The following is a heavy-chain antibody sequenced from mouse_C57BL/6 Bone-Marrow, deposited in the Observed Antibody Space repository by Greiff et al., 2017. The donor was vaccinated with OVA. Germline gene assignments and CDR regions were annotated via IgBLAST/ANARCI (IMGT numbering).Heavy chain of an antibody. Sequence: VQLQQSVAELVRPGASVKLSCTASGFTIKNTYMHWVQQRPEQGLEWIGRIDPANGNTKYAPKFQGKATITADTSSNTAYLQLSSLTSEDTAIYYCARTYGNQYYYAMDYWGQGTSVTVSA. CDR1: GFTIKNTY. D-gene: IGHD2-10*02. CDR2: IDPANGNT. J-gene: IGHJ4*01. CDR3: ARTYGNQYYYAMDY. V-gene: IGHV14-3*01.